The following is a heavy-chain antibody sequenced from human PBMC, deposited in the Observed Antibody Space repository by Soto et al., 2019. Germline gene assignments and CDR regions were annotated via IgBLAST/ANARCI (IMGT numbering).Heavy chain of an antibody. D-gene: IGHD3-10*01. Sequence: SVKVSCKASGGTFSSYAISWVRQAPGQGLEWMGGIIPIFGTVNYAQKFQGRVTITADKSTSTAYMELSSLRSEDTAVYYCARGRRITRHFDYWGQGTLVTVSS. V-gene: IGHV1-69*06. CDR3: ARGRRITRHFDY. CDR2: IIPIFGTV. CDR1: GGTFSSYA. J-gene: IGHJ4*02.